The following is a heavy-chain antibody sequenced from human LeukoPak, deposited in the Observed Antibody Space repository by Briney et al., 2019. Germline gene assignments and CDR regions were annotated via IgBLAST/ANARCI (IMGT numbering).Heavy chain of an antibody. CDR1: GGTFSSYA. D-gene: IGHD1-20*01. Sequence: ASVNVSCKASGGTFSSYAISWVRQAPGQGLEWMGGIIPIFGTANYAQKFQGRVTITADESTSTAYMELSSLRSEDTAVYYCARARGRYNWNDVAPPYFDYWGQGTLVTVSS. CDR3: ARARGRYNWNDVAPPYFDY. CDR2: IIPIFGTA. V-gene: IGHV1-69*13. J-gene: IGHJ4*02.